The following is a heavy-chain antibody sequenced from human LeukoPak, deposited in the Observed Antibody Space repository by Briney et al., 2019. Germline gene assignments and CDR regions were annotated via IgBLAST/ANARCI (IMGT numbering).Heavy chain of an antibody. D-gene: IGHD6-13*01. Sequence: GGSLRLSCAASGFTVSSNYMSWVRQAPGKGLEWVSVIYSGGSTYCADSVKGRFTISRDNSKNTLYLQMNSLRAEDTAVYYCARSIAAAHDAFDIWGQGTMVTVSS. CDR2: IYSGGST. CDR3: ARSIAAAHDAFDI. J-gene: IGHJ3*02. V-gene: IGHV3-53*01. CDR1: GFTVSSNY.